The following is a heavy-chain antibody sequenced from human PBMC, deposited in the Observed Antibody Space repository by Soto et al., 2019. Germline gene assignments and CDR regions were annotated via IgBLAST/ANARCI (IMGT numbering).Heavy chain of an antibody. V-gene: IGHV4-4*02. D-gene: IGHD3-10*01. Sequence: SETLSLTCAVSGGSISSNDWWTWVRQPPGKGLEWIAETFHSGTTNYNPSLKSRVTISVDKSKNQFSLKLSSVTAADTALYYCAREGSGSSFFDYWGQGTLVTVSS. J-gene: IGHJ4*02. CDR3: AREGSGSSFFDY. CDR1: GGSISSNDW. CDR2: TFHSGTT.